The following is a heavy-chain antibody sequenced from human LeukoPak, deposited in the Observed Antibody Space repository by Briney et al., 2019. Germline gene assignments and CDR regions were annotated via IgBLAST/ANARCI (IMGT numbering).Heavy chain of an antibody. CDR1: GFTFSSYY. CDR3: TRDPEVPMDV. D-gene: IGHD2-2*01. CDR2: IKQDGSEK. Sequence: GGSLRLSCAASGFTFSSYYMSWVRQAPGKGLEWVANIKQDGSEKCYVDSVKGRFTISRDNAKNSLYLQMNSLRAEDTAVYYCTRDPEVPMDVWGQGTTVTVSS. V-gene: IGHV3-7*01. J-gene: IGHJ6*02.